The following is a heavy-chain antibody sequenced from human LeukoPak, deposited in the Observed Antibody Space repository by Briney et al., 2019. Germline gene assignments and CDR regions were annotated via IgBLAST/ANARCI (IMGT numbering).Heavy chain of an antibody. D-gene: IGHD2-21*02. CDR2: ISAYNGNT. CDR3: ARLQVTCFDY. Sequence: GASVKVSCKASGYTFTGYHMHWVRQAPGQGLEWMGWISAYNGNTNYAQKLQGRVTMTADTSTSTAYMELRSLRSDDTAVYYCARLQVTCFDYWGQGTLVTVSS. J-gene: IGHJ4*02. V-gene: IGHV1-18*04. CDR1: GYTFTGYH.